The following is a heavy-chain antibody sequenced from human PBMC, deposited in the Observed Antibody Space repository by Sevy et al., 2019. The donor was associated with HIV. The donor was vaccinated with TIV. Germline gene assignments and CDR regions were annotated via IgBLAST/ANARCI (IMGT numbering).Heavy chain of an antibody. CDR3: ARLRWDLVVVPGATPGCYFDQ. CDR2: VSTSGST. V-gene: IGHV4-4*08. J-gene: IGHJ4*02. CDR1: GDSFNTYY. D-gene: IGHD2-2*01. Sequence: SETLSLTCTVSGDSFNTYYWSWIRQPPGKGLEWIGYVSTSGSTNYNPSLKSRGTLSLDTSRNQVSLKVTSVTAADAAVYYCARLRWDLVVVPGATPGCYFDQWGQGTLVTVSS.